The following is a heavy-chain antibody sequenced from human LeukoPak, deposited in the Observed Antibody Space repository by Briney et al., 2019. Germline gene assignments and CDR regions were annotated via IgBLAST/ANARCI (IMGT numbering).Heavy chain of an antibody. CDR2: IYYSGST. CDR1: GGSISSSSYY. J-gene: IGHJ4*02. Sequence: PSGTLSLTCTVSGGSISSSSYYWGWIRQPPGKGLEWIGSIYYSGSTYYNPSLKSRVTISVDTSKNQFSLKLSSVTAADTAVYYCARQNTRYSGSWYYWGQGTLVTVSS. V-gene: IGHV4-39*07. D-gene: IGHD6-13*01. CDR3: ARQNTRYSGSWYY.